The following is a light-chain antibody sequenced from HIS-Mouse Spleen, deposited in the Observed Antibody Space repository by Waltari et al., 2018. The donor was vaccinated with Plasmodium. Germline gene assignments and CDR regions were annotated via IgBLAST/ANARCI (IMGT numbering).Light chain of an antibody. CDR2: LNSDGSH. CDR3: QTWGTGMGV. CDR1: SAHSSYA. Sequence: QLVLTQSPSASASLGASVKLTCTLSSAHSSYAIAWHQQQPEKGPRYLMKLNSDGSHSKGDWIPDRFSGSSSGAERYLTISSLQSEDEADYYCQTWGTGMGVFGGGTKLTVL. V-gene: IGLV4-69*01. J-gene: IGLJ2*01.